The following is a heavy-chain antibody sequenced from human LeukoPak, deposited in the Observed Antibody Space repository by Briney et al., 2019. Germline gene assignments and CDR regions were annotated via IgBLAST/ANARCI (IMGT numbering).Heavy chain of an antibody. V-gene: IGHV1-18*01. CDR2: INPYNGNT. J-gene: IGHJ6*03. CDR3: ARESVTTSYYYYYMDV. Sequence: ASVKVSCKASGYTFTSYGMSWVRQAPGQELEWMGWINPYNGNTNYAQKLQGRVTMTTDTSTSTAYMELSGLRADHTAVYYCARESVTTSYYYYYMDVWGKGTTVTISS. CDR1: GYTFTSYG. D-gene: IGHD4-17*01.